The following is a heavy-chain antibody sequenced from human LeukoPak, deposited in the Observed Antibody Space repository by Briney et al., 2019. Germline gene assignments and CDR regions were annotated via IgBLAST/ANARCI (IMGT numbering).Heavy chain of an antibody. V-gene: IGHV3-33*01. J-gene: IGHJ4*02. CDR3: ARDSGPGSFQPDY. CDR1: GFTFSSYS. Sequence: GGSLRLSCAASGFTFSSYSIHWVRQAPGKGLEWVAVIWYDGSYKYYADSLKGRFTISRDNSKNTLYLQMNSLRAEDTAVYYCARDSGPGSFQPDYWGQGTLVTVSS. CDR2: IWYDGSYK. D-gene: IGHD3-10*01.